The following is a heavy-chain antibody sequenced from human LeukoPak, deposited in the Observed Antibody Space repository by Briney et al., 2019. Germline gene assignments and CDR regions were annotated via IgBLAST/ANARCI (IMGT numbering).Heavy chain of an antibody. CDR3: ARHRSGSYWRAFDI. CDR1: GGSISGYY. D-gene: IGHD1-26*01. CDR2: IYYSGST. Sequence: PSETLSLTCTVSGGSISGYYWSWIRQPPGKGLEGIGYIYYSGSTNYNPSLKSRVTISVDTSKNQFSLKLSSVTAADTAVYYCARHRSGSYWRAFDIWGQGTMVTVSS. J-gene: IGHJ3*02. V-gene: IGHV4-59*08.